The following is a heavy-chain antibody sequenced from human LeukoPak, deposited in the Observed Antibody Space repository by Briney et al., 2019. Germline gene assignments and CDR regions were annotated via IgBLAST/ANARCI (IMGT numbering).Heavy chain of an antibody. Sequence: ASVKVSCKASGYTFTGYYMHWVRQAPGQGLEWMGWINPNSGGTNYAQKFQGRVTMTRDTSISTAYMELSSLRSEDTAVYYCARALRHIVVVTADNWFDPWGQGTLVTVSS. D-gene: IGHD2-21*02. CDR1: GYTFTGYY. CDR2: INPNSGGT. J-gene: IGHJ5*02. CDR3: ARALRHIVVVTADNWFDP. V-gene: IGHV1-2*02.